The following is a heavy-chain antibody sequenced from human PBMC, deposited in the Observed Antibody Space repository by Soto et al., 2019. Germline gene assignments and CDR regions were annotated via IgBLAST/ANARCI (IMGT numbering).Heavy chain of an antibody. V-gene: IGHV1-69*13. J-gene: IGHJ1*01. CDR3: AREGGGYNF. CDR1: GGTFSSFG. D-gene: IGHD5-12*01. Sequence: SVKVSCKASGGTFSSFGISWVRQAPGQGLEWMGGIIPVFGRPNYAQRFRGRLTITADESTNTCYMELIDLESEDTAVYYCAREGGGYNFWGQGTQVTVSS. CDR2: IIPVFGRP.